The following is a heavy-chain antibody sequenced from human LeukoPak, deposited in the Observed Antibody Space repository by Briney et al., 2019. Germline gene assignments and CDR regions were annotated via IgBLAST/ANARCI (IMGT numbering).Heavy chain of an antibody. CDR2: IYTSGST. Sequence: SETLSLTCNVSGGSIYSGSYYWSWIRQPAGKGLEWIGRIYTSGSTNYNPSLKSRVTISVDTSKNQFSLKLSSVTAADTAVYYCARDPRDGYNLYYFDFWGQGTLVTVSS. CDR1: GGSIYSGSYY. CDR3: ARDPRDGYNLYYFDF. J-gene: IGHJ4*02. D-gene: IGHD5-24*01. V-gene: IGHV4-61*02.